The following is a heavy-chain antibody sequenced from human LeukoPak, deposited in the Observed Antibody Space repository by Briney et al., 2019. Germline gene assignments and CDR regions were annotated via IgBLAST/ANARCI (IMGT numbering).Heavy chain of an antibody. CDR3: AKDLNWGGR. D-gene: IGHD7-27*01. J-gene: IGHJ4*02. CDR2: ISGSGAT. Sequence: GGSLRLSWAASGFTFSTSAMTWVRQAPGKGLEWVSGISGSGATDYADFVKGRFTISRDNSKNTLYLQINSLRAEDTAVYYCAKDLNWGGRWGQGTLVTVSS. CDR1: GFTFSTSA. V-gene: IGHV3-23*01.